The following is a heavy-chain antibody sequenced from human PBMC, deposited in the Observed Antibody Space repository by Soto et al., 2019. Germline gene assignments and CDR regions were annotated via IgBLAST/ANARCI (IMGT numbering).Heavy chain of an antibody. Sequence: GESLKISCKGSGYSFTSYWIGWVRQMPGKGLEWMGIIYPGDSDTRYSPSFQGQVTISADKSISTAYLQWSSLKASDTAMYYCARPTGYCSGGSCSTDYYYYYGMDVWGQGTTVTVSS. CDR3: ARPTGYCSGGSCSTDYYYYYGMDV. CDR2: IYPGDSDT. D-gene: IGHD2-15*01. V-gene: IGHV5-51*01. CDR1: GYSFTSYW. J-gene: IGHJ6*02.